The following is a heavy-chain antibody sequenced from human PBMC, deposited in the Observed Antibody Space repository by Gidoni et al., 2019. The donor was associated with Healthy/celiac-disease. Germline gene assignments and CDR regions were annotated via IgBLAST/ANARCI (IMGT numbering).Heavy chain of an antibody. CDR1: GFTFSSYA. Sequence: EVQLLESGGGLVQPGGSLRLSCAAFGFTFSSYAMSWVRKAPGKGLEWGSAIRGSGGSTYYADSVKGRFTISRDNSKNTLYLQMNSLRAEDTAVYYCARDRPRYYDFWSGYSAPWSKGVDYWGQGTLVTVSS. J-gene: IGHJ4*02. CDR2: IRGSGGST. V-gene: IGHV3-23*01. CDR3: ARDRPRYYDFWSGYSAPWSKGVDY. D-gene: IGHD3-3*01.